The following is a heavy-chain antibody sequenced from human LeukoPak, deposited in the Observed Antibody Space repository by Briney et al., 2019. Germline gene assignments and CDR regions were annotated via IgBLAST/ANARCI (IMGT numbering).Heavy chain of an antibody. CDR3: ARAQPIDAFDI. J-gene: IGHJ3*02. CDR1: GGSISSSSYY. V-gene: IGHV4-61*01. CDR2: IYYSGST. Sequence: SETLSLTCTVSGGSISSSSYYWSWIRQPPGKGLEWIGYIYYSGSTNYNPSLKSRVTISVDTSKNQFSLKLSSVTAADTAVYYCARAQPIDAFDIWGQGTMVTVSS.